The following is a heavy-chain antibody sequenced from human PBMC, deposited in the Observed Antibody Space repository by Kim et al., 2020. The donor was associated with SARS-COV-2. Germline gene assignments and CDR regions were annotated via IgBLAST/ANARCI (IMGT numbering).Heavy chain of an antibody. Sequence: ASVKVSCKVSGYTLTELSMHWVRQAPGKGLEWMGGFDPEDGETIYAQKFQGRVTMTEDTSTDTAYMELSSLRSEDTAVYYCATDPPGYSSGWYGGYYYYYGMDVWGQGTTVTVSS. D-gene: IGHD6-19*01. V-gene: IGHV1-24*01. CDR3: ATDPPGYSSGWYGGYYYYYGMDV. CDR2: FDPEDGET. CDR1: GYTLTELS. J-gene: IGHJ6*02.